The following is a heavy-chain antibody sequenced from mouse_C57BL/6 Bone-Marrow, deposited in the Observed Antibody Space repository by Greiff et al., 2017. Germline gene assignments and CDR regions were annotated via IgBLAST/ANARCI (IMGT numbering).Heavy chain of an antibody. CDR1: GYTFTSYW. Sequence: QVQLQQPGAELVKPGASVKLSCKASGYTFTSYWMQWVKQRPGQGLEWIGEIDPSDSYTNYNQKFKGKATLTVDTSSSTAYMQLSSLTSEDSAVYYCAREPSYSNYGGVLYGYFDLWAQGPRSPSPQ. J-gene: IGHJ1*03. D-gene: IGHD2-5*01. CDR2: IDPSDSYT. CDR3: AREPSYSNYGGVLYGYFDL. V-gene: IGHV1-50*01.